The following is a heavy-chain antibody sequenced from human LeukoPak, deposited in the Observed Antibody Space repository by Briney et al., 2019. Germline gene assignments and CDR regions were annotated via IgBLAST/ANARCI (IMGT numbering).Heavy chain of an antibody. Sequence: SETLSLTCTVSGHSISSTYYGAWIRQPPGKGLEWIATISHSGSTYYTPSLKGRLTISLDTSTNHFSLRLSSVTAADTAVYYCARVNAPVATFDYWGQGTLVTVSS. D-gene: IGHD1-1*01. CDR3: ARVNAPVATFDY. CDR2: ISHSGST. V-gene: IGHV4-38-2*02. CDR1: GHSISSTYY. J-gene: IGHJ4*02.